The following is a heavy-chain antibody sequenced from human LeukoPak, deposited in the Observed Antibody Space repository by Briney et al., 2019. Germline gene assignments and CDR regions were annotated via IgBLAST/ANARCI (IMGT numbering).Heavy chain of an antibody. V-gene: IGHV3-73*01. J-gene: IGHJ6*03. CDR2: IRSKANSYAT. CDR1: GFTFSGSA. Sequence: GGSLRLSCAASGFTFSGSAMHCVRQASGKGLEWVGRIRSKANSYATAYAASVKGRFTISRDDSKNTAYLQMNSLRAEDTAVYYCAKRAGLDSSGYSPYYYYMDVWGKGTTVTVSS. CDR3: AKRAGLDSSGYSPYYYYMDV. D-gene: IGHD3-22*01.